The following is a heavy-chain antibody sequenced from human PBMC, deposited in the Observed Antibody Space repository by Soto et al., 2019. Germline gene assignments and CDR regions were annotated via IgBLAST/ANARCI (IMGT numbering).Heavy chain of an antibody. V-gene: IGHV3-33*01. CDR1: GFTFSSYG. D-gene: IGHD3-10*01. CDR3: ARGLGSGSGHFYGMDV. J-gene: IGHJ6*02. CDR2: IWYDGSNK. Sequence: QVQLVESGGGVVQPGRSLRLSCAASGFTFSSYGMHWVRQAPGKGLEWVAVIWYDGSNKYYEDSVKGRFTISRDNSKNTLYLQMNSLRAEDTAVYYCARGLGSGSGHFYGMDVWGQGTTVTVSS.